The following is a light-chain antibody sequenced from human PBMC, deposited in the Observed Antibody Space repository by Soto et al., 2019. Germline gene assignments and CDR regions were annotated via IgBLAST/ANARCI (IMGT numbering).Light chain of an antibody. V-gene: IGLV2-14*01. CDR3: CSYTSGRTYV. CDR2: EVT. J-gene: IGLJ1*01. Sequence: QSVLTQAASVSGSPGQSITISCTGTSSDVGAYIYVSWYQHHPGKAPKVMIYEVTNRPSGVSDRFSGSKSGNTASLTISGLQAEDEADYYCCSYTSGRTYVFGTGTKVTVL. CDR1: SSDVGAYIY.